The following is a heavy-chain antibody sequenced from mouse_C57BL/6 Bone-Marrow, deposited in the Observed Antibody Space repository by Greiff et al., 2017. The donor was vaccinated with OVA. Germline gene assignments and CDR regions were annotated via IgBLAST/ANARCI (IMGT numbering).Heavy chain of an antibody. CDR3: ARDYYGSQLRDFDY. D-gene: IGHD1-1*01. V-gene: IGHV1-26*01. CDR2: INPNNGGT. Sequence: EVQLQQSGPELVKPGASVKISCKASGYTFTDYYMNWVKQSHGKSLEWIGDINPNNGGTSYNQKFKGKATLTVDKYASTAYMELRSLTSEDSAGYYCARDYYGSQLRDFDYWGQGTTLTVSS. CDR1: GYTFTDYY. J-gene: IGHJ2*01.